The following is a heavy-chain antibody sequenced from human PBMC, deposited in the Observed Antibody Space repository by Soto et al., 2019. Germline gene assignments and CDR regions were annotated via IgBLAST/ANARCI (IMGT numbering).Heavy chain of an antibody. CDR1: GCTFSSYA. CDR3: ARADSCGYCVSRY. Sequence: ASVKVSCKASGCTFSSYAISWVRQAPGQGLEWMGGIIPIFGTANYAQKFQGRVTITADKSTSTAYMELSSLRSEDTAVYYCARADSCGYCVSRYWGQGTLISVSS. V-gene: IGHV1-69*06. J-gene: IGHJ4*02. D-gene: IGHD3-22*01. CDR2: IIPIFGTA.